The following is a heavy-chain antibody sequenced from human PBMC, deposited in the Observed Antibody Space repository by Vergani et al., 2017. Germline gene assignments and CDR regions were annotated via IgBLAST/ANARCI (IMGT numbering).Heavy chain of an antibody. CDR2: IFYSGTT. J-gene: IGHJ6*03. V-gene: IGHV4-59*06. D-gene: IGHD6-25*01. Sequence: QVQLQESGPGLVKPSETLSLTCTVSGGSITNNFWSWIRRPPGKGLEWIGYIFYSGTTYDNPSLRSRLTISVDTSQNQFSLKLGSVTAADTAVYYCARVDTQVPATSHFYYMDVWGKGTTVVVSS. CDR1: GGSITNNF. CDR3: ARVDTQVPATSHFYYMDV.